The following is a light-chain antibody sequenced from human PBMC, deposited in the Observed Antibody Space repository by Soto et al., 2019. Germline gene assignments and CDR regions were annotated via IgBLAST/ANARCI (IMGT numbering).Light chain of an antibody. V-gene: IGKV3-15*01. CDR2: DAS. J-gene: IGKJ5*01. CDR1: QSLSSN. Sequence: EVVMTQSPATLSVSVSPGERATLSCMASQSLSSNLAWYQQKPGQSPRLLIYDASTRATGIPARFTGSGSGTEFTLTISSLQSEDFAVYYCQQYKNWPITFGQGTRLEI. CDR3: QQYKNWPIT.